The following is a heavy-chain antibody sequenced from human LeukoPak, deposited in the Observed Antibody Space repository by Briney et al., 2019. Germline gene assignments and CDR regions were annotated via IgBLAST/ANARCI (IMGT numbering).Heavy chain of an antibody. D-gene: IGHD4-17*01. CDR2: ISSSSSYI. CDR3: ARNYGDYVWDVAFDI. CDR1: GFTFSSYS. J-gene: IGHJ3*02. V-gene: IGHV3-21*01. Sequence: GGPLRLSCAASGFTFSSYSMNWVRQAPGKGLEWVSSISSSSSYIYYADSVKGRFTISRDNAKNSLYLQMNSLRAEDTAVYYCARNYGDYVWDVAFDIWGQGTMVTVSS.